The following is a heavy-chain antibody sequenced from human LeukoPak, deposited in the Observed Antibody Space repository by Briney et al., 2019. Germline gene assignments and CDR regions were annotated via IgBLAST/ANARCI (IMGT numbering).Heavy chain of an antibody. CDR2: ISSSGSTI. V-gene: IGHV3-11*01. J-gene: IGHJ4*02. D-gene: IGHD3-3*01. CDR1: EFTFSSYA. Sequence: PGGSLRLSCAASEFTFSSYAMSWIRQAPGKGLEWVSYISSSGSTIYYADSVKGRFTISRDNAKNSLYLQMNSLRAEDTAVYYCARDWDDFWSGYYRGRGDYWGQGTLVTVSS. CDR3: ARDWDDFWSGYYRGRGDY.